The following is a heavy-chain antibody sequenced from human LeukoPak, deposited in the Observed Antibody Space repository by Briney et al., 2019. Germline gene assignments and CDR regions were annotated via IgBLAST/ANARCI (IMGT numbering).Heavy chain of an antibody. CDR3: ARGRYRGGDCYDAFDI. CDR2: IYSGGST. J-gene: IGHJ3*02. CDR1: GFTVSSNY. Sequence: GGSLRLSCAASGFTVSSNYMSWVRQAPGKGLEWVSVIYSGGSTYYADSVKGRFTISRDNSKNTLYLQMNSLRAEDTAVYYCARGRYRGGDCYDAFDIWGQGTMVTVSS. V-gene: IGHV3-66*01. D-gene: IGHD2-21*02.